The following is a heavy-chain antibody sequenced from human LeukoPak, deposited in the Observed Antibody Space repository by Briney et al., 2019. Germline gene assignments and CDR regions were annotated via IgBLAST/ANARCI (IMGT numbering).Heavy chain of an antibody. CDR2: ISGSGANT. J-gene: IGHJ4*02. V-gene: IGHV3-23*01. Sequence: PGGSLRLSCAASGFTFDDYGLSWVRQAPGKGLEWVSAISGSGANTYYADSVKGRFTISRDNSKNTLYLQMNSLRAEDTAVYYCARTQTEYSYGHPYCFDYWGQGTLVTVSS. D-gene: IGHD5-18*01. CDR3: ARTQTEYSYGHPYCFDY. CDR1: GFTFDDYG.